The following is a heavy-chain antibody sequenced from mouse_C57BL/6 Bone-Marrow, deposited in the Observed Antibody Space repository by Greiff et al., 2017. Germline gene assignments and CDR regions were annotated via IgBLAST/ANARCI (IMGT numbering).Heavy chain of an antibody. CDR3: GKGDGYRFAY. CDR1: GYTFTSYW. D-gene: IGHD2-3*01. V-gene: IGHV1-69*01. CDR2: IDPSDSYT. Sequence: QVQLQQPGAELVMPGASVKLSCKASGYTFTSYWMHWVKQRPGQGLEWIGEIDPSDSYTNYNQKFKGKSTLTVDKSSSTAYMQLSSLTSEDSAVYYCGKGDGYRFAYWGQGTLVTVSA. J-gene: IGHJ3*01.